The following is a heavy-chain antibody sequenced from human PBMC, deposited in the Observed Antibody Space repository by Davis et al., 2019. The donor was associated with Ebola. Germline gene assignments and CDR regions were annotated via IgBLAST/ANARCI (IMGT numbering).Heavy chain of an antibody. CDR2: IYYSGST. J-gene: IGHJ4*02. CDR1: GGSISSSSYY. D-gene: IGHD4-17*01. Sequence: SETLSLTCTVSGGSISSSSYYWGWIRQPPGKGLEWIGSIYYSGSTYYNPSLKSRVTISVDTSKNQFSLKLSSVTAADTAVHYCARHPTNTVNFDYWGQGTLVTVSS. V-gene: IGHV4-39*01. CDR3: ARHPTNTVNFDY.